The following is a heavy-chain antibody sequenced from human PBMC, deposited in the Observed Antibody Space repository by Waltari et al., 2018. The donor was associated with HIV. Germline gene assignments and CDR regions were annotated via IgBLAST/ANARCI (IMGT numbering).Heavy chain of an antibody. CDR2: INEDGSKK. V-gene: IGHV3-7*01. Sequence: EFQLVDFGGGLVQPGGSLRISCVASGFPISPYSMSWVRQAPGKGLEWVAIINEDGSKKDYVDSVKGRFTISRDNARNSLYLQMNNLRRGDTAVYYCGRGGLRDYWGQGTLVTVSS. CDR1: GFPISPYS. CDR3: GRGGLRDY. J-gene: IGHJ4*02. D-gene: IGHD3-16*01.